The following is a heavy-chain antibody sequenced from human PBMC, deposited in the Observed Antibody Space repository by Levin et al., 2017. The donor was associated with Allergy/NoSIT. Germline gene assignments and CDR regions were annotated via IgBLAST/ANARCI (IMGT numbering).Heavy chain of an antibody. V-gene: IGHV4-61*02. Sequence: SETLSLTCSVSGDSISRGFYYWSWIRQPAGAGLEWIGRIYVTGSTTYSPSLKSRVTISLDRSKDQVSLKINSVTAADTAVYYCARDLVGFSGYKPYCYMDVWGKGTTVTVSS. CDR1: GDSISRGFYY. J-gene: IGHJ6*03. CDR2: IYVTGST. D-gene: IGHD5-12*01. CDR3: ARDLVGFSGYKPYCYMDV.